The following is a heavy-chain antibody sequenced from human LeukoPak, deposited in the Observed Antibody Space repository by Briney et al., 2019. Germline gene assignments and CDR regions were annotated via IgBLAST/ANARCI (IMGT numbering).Heavy chain of an antibody. CDR1: GYIFTSYG. V-gene: IGHV1-3*04. CDR3: ARVPLYDSSGYYYPH. CDR2: INTGDGNT. J-gene: IGHJ1*01. Sequence: ASVKVSCKTSGYIFTSYGMHWVRQAPGQRLEWMAWINTGDGNTKYSQKFQGRVIITRDTFASTAYMEMSSLRSEDTAVYYCARVPLYDSSGYYYPHWGQGTLITVSS. D-gene: IGHD3-22*01.